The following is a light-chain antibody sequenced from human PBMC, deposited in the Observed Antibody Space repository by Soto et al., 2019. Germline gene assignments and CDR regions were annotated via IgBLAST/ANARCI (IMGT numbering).Light chain of an antibody. CDR2: LNSDGSH. CDR3: QTWGTGIFMV. J-gene: IGLJ2*01. CDR1: SGHSSYA. Sequence: QAVVTQSPSASASLGASVKLTCTLSSGHSSYAIAWHQQQPEKGPRYLMKLNSDGSHSKGDGIPDRFSGSSSGAERYLTISSLQSEDEADYYCQTWGTGIFMVFGGGTKLTVL. V-gene: IGLV4-69*01.